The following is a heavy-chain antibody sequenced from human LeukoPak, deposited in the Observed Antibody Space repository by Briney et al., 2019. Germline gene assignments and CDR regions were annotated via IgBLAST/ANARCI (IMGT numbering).Heavy chain of an antibody. Sequence: GASVKVSCKPSGYTFTGYYMHRVRQAPGQGLEWMGWINPNSGGTNYAQKFQGRVTMTRDTSISTAYMELSRLRSDDTAVYYCARSVHIVVVTAIGYWGQGTLVTVSS. V-gene: IGHV1-2*02. CDR3: ARSVHIVVVTAIGY. CDR2: INPNSGGT. D-gene: IGHD2-21*02. J-gene: IGHJ4*02. CDR1: GYTFTGYY.